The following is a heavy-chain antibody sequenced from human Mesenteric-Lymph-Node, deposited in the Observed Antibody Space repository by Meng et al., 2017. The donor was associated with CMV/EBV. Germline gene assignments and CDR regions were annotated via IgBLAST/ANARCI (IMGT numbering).Heavy chain of an antibody. D-gene: IGHD3-22*01. CDR3: ARASLYDSSGYYLYYFDS. J-gene: IGHJ4*02. Sequence: LRSYTMNWVRQAPGKGLEWVSSISSSSTYIYYADSVKGRFTISRDNAKNSLYLQMNSLRAEDTAVYYCARASLYDSSGYYLYYFDSWGQGTLVTVSS. CDR1: LRSYT. V-gene: IGHV3-21*01. CDR2: ISSSSTYI.